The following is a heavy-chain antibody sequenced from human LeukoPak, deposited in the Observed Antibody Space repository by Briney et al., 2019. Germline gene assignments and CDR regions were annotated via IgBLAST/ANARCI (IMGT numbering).Heavy chain of an antibody. Sequence: PSETLSLTCTVSGGSISNSDSYWSWIRQSPGKGLEWIGYIYYSGSTYYNPSLKSRITISVDTSKNQFSLKLRSVTAADTAVYYCASEGRGGWPVGYWGQGTLVTVSS. CDR2: IYYSGST. D-gene: IGHD6-19*01. V-gene: IGHV4-30-4*01. CDR3: ASEGRGGWPVGY. CDR1: GGSISNSDSY. J-gene: IGHJ4*02.